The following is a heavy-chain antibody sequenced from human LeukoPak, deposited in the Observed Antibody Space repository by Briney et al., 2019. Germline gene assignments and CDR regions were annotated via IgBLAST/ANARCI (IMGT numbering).Heavy chain of an antibody. CDR3: ASRVGYFDY. V-gene: IGHV4-34*01. D-gene: IGHD1-26*01. CDR2: INHSGST. J-gene: IGHJ4*02. CDR1: GGSFSGYY. Sequence: AETLSLTCAVYGGSFSGYYWSWIRQPPGKGLEWIGEINHSGSTNYNPSLKSRVTISVDTSKNQFSLKLSSVTAADTAVYYCASRVGYFDYWGQGTLVTVSS.